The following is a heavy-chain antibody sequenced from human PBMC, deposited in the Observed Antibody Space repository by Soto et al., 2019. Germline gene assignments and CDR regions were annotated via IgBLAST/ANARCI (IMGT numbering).Heavy chain of an antibody. CDR2: INPNSGGT. CDR3: ARESGSCSSSCCYYYYGMDV. D-gene: IGHD2-2*01. CDR1: GYTFTGYY. Sequence: ASVKVSCKASGYTFTGYYMHWVRQAPGQGLEWMGWINPNSGGTNYAQKFQGWVTMTRDTSISTAYMELSRLRSDDTAVYYCARESGSCSSSCCYYYYGMDVWGQGTTVTVSS. J-gene: IGHJ6*02. V-gene: IGHV1-2*04.